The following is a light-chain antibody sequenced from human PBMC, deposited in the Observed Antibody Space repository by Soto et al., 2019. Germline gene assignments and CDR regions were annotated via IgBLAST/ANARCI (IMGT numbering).Light chain of an antibody. Sequence: EIVLTQSPGTLSLSPGERATLSCRASQSVSRYLAWYQQKPGQAPRVLIYDASSRATGIPDRFSGSGSGTDFTLTISRLEPEDFAVYYCQQYGSSPWTFGQGTKVEIK. J-gene: IGKJ1*01. V-gene: IGKV3-20*01. CDR1: QSVSRY. CDR2: DAS. CDR3: QQYGSSPWT.